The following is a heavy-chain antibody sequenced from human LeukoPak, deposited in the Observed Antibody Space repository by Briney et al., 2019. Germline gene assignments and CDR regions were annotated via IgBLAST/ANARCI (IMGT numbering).Heavy chain of an antibody. J-gene: IGHJ3*02. CDR3: ASRTGHGAPMIVVDDAFDI. D-gene: IGHD3-22*01. Sequence: AASVKLSCKASGYTFTSYYMHWVRQAPGPGLEWMGIINPSGGSTSYAQKFHGRVTMTRDTSTSTVYMELSSLRSEDTAVYYCASRTGHGAPMIVVDDAFDIWGQGTIVTVSS. CDR2: INPSGGST. CDR1: GYTFTSYY. V-gene: IGHV1-46*01.